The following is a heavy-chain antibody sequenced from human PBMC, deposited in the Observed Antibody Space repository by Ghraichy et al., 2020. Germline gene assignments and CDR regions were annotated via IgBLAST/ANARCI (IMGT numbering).Heavy chain of an antibody. J-gene: IGHJ6*02. CDR2: INQDGSAK. V-gene: IGHV3-7*01. CDR3: ARGHYGMDV. CDR1: GFTLGSHW. Sequence: ESLNISCAATGFTLGSHWMSWVRQAPGKGLEWVANINQDGSAKTYLDSVKGRFTISRDNAKNSVYLQMNSLRGEDTAVYYCARGHYGMDVWGQRTAVTVSS.